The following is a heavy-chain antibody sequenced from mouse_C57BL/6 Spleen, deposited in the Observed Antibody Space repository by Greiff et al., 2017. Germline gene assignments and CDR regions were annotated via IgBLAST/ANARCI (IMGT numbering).Heavy chain of an antibody. CDR2: INPNNGGT. CDR3: ARGRGYYDYYFDY. Sequence: VQLQQSGPELVKPGASVKISCKASGYTFTDYYMNWVKQSHGKSLEWIGDINPNNGGTSYNQKFKGKATLTVDKSSSTAYMELRSLTSEDSAVYYCARGRGYYDYYFDYWGQGTTLTVSS. V-gene: IGHV1-26*01. D-gene: IGHD2-4*01. CDR1: GYTFTDYY. J-gene: IGHJ2*01.